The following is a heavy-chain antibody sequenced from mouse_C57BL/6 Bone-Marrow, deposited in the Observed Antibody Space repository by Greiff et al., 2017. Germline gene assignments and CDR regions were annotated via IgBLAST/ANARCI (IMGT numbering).Heavy chain of an antibody. CDR3: AREGYYGSSSAWFAY. J-gene: IGHJ3*01. D-gene: IGHD1-1*01. CDR1: GYTFTSYW. Sequence: VKLMESGAELVKPGASVKMSCKASGYTFTSYWITWVKQRPGQGLEWIGDIYPGSGSTNYNEKFKSKATLTVDTSSSTAYMQLSSLTSEDSAVYYCAREGYYGSSSAWFAYWGQGTLVTVSA. V-gene: IGHV1-55*01. CDR2: IYPGSGST.